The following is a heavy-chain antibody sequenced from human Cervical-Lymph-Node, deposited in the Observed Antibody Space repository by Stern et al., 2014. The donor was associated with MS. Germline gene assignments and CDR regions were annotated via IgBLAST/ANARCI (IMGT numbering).Heavy chain of an antibody. J-gene: IGHJ2*01. Sequence: QVQLVQSGAELKTPGSSVRISCKASGGNFTSYAINWVSQAPGQGPEWMGGISPMFGTITYAQNFQGRVTISADESTGTAYMELTGLTSEDTAVFYCARDGRGNFFYFDLWGRGTLVTVSS. CDR2: ISPMFGTI. V-gene: IGHV1-69*01. CDR1: GGNFTSYA. D-gene: IGHD4-23*01. CDR3: ARDGRGNFFYFDL.